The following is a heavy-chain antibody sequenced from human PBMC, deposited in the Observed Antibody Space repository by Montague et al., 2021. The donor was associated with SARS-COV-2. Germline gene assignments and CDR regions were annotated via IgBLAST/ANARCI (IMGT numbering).Heavy chain of an antibody. D-gene: IGHD2-15*01. CDR1: GGSISSFY. J-gene: IGHJ4*02. CDR3: ARHYSATLPAVY. V-gene: IGHV4-59*08. CDR2: ISDSGST. Sequence: SETLSLTCTVSGGSISSFYWSWFRQPTGKGLEWIGYISDSGSTNYNPSLTSRVTMSVDTSKNQFSLKVNYVTAADTAVYCCARHYSATLPAVYWGQGTLVTVSS.